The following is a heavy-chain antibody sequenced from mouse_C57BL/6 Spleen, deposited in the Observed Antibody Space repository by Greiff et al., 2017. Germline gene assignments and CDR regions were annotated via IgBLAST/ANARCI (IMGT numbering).Heavy chain of an antibody. CDR3: ASPFNWDAMDY. V-gene: IGHV2-2*01. Sequence: VQLQQSGPGLVQPSQSLSITCTVSGFSLTSYGVHWVRQSPGKGLEWLGVIWSGGSTDYNAAFISRLSISKDNSKSQVFFKMNSLQADDTAIYYCASPFNWDAMDYWGQGTSVTVSS. CDR2: IWSGGST. D-gene: IGHD4-1*02. CDR1: GFSLTSYG. J-gene: IGHJ4*01.